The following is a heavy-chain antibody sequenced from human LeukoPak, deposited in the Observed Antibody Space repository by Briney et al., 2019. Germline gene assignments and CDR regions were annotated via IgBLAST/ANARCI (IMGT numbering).Heavy chain of an antibody. CDR2: IKEDGSDK. D-gene: IGHD4-23*01. J-gene: IGHJ4*02. V-gene: IGHV3-7*01. CDR1: GFTFSDFW. Sequence: GGSLRLSRAASGFTFSDFWMTWVRQAPGKGLESVAYIKEDGSDKYYEDSVRGRFTISRDNAKSSLDLQMRSLRVEDTAVYYCARPRRGNSGDFFDLWGPGNLVTVSS. CDR3: ARPRRGNSGDFFDL.